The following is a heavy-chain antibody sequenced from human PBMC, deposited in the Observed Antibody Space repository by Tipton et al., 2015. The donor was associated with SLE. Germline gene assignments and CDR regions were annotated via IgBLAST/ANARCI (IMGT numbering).Heavy chain of an antibody. J-gene: IGHJ6*02. CDR2: INHSGST. D-gene: IGHD3-16*02. V-gene: IGHV4-34*01. CDR1: GGSFSGYY. Sequence: TLSLTCAVYGGSFSGYYWNWIRQPPGKGLEWIGEINHSGSTNYNPSLKSRVTISVDTSKNQFSLKLSSVTAADTAVYYCASTIHRSFYYYYDMYVWGQGTTVTVSS. CDR3: ASTIHRSFYYYYDMYV.